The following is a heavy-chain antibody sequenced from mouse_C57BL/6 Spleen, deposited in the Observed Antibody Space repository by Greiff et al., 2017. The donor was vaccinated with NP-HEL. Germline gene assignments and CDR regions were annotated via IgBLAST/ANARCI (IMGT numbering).Heavy chain of an antibody. V-gene: IGHV1-52*01. Sequence: QVQLQQPGAELVRPGSSVKLSCKASGYTFTSYWMHWVKQRPIKGLEWIGNIDPSDSETHYNQKFKGKATVTVDKSSSTAYMQLSSLTSEDSAVYYCARKGKRYYFDYWGQGTTLTVSS. CDR1: GYTFTSYW. J-gene: IGHJ2*01. CDR2: IDPSDSET. CDR3: ARKGKRYYFDY.